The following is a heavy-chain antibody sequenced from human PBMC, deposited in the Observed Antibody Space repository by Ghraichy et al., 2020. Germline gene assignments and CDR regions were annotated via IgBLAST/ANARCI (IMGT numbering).Heavy chain of an antibody. Sequence: GGSLRLSCAASGFTFSSYAMHWVRQAPGKGLEWVAVIWYDVSNKYYADSVKGRFTISRDNSKNTLYLQMDSLRAEDTAVYYCAREAGRGYDYNEVDYWGQGTLVTVSS. CDR2: IWYDVSNK. D-gene: IGHD5-12*01. CDR3: AREAGRGYDYNEVDY. J-gene: IGHJ4*02. V-gene: IGHV3-33*01. CDR1: GFTFSSYA.